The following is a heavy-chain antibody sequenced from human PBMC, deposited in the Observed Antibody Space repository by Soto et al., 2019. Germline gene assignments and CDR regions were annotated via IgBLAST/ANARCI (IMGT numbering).Heavy chain of an antibody. CDR2: ISSSSSYI. V-gene: IGHV3-21*01. CDR1: GFTFSSYS. Sequence: TGGSLRLSCAASGFTFSSYSMNWVRQAPGKGLEWVSSISSSSSYIYYADSVKGRFTISRDNAKNSLYLQMNSLRAEDTAVYYCARDSYDFWSGYYGGFDPWGQGTLVTVSS. CDR3: ARDSYDFWSGYYGGFDP. D-gene: IGHD3-3*01. J-gene: IGHJ5*02.